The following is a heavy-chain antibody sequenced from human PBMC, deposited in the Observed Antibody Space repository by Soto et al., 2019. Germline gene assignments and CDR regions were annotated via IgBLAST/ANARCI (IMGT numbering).Heavy chain of an antibody. V-gene: IGHV4-31*03. D-gene: IGHD3-10*01. J-gene: IGHJ4*02. CDR3: ARADYATGSYYPDY. CDR1: GGSVRRGNYY. CDR2: ISNSGRT. Sequence: QVQLQESGPGLVKHSQTLSLTCTVSGGSVRRGNYYWSWIRQFPGKGLEWIGYISNSGRTHYNPSLMSRITILVDTSKNQFFLELRSVTAADTALYYCARADYATGSYYPDYWGQGTLVTVSS.